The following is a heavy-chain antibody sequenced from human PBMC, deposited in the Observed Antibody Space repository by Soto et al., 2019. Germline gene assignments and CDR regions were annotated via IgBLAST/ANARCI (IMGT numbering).Heavy chain of an antibody. J-gene: IGHJ4*02. V-gene: IGHV4-39*01. Sequence: QLQLLESGPGLVKPSETLSLICTVSGGSVSSRIHYWVWIRQPPGKGLEWISSIIDGGRTYYNPSLRSRLTMSLATSKNHFALNLKSVTAADTAVYYCAKHLGNYGDWAFDFWGQGNMVTVST. CDR1: GGSVSSRIHY. CDR2: IIDGGRT. D-gene: IGHD2-21*01. CDR3: AKHLGNYGDWAFDF.